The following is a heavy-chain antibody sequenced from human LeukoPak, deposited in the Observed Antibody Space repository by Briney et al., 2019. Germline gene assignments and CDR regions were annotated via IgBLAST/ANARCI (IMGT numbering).Heavy chain of an antibody. CDR2: INPSGGST. D-gene: IGHD3-22*01. Sequence: ASVKVSCKASGYTFTGYYMHWVRQAPGQGLEWMGIINPSGGSTSYAQKFQGRVTMTRDTSTSTVYMELSSLRSEDTAVYYCARGHYYDSSGSHAFDIWGQGTMVTVSS. J-gene: IGHJ3*02. CDR3: ARGHYYDSSGSHAFDI. V-gene: IGHV1-46*01. CDR1: GYTFTGYY.